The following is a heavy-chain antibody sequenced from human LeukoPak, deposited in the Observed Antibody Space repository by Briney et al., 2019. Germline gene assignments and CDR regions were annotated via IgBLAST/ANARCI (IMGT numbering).Heavy chain of an antibody. CDR2: INHSGST. Sequence: PSETLSLTCAVYGGSFSGYYWSWIRQPPGKGLEWIGEINHSGSTNYNPSLKSRVTISVDTSKNQFSLKLSSVTAADTAVYYCASHDFWSGFQYWGQGTLVTVSS. CDR1: GGSFSGYY. D-gene: IGHD3-3*01. V-gene: IGHV4-34*01. J-gene: IGHJ4*02. CDR3: ASHDFWSGFQY.